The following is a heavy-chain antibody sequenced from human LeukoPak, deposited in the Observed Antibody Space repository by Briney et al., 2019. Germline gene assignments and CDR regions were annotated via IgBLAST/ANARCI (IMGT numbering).Heavy chain of an antibody. V-gene: IGHV3-21*01. J-gene: IGHJ3*02. CDR3: ARGRSITLLRGVAMSDGFDI. CDR1: GFISSSYS. CDR2: IDTSASYI. Sequence: GGSLRLSCAASGFISSSYSMNWVRQAPGKGLEWVSFIDTSASYIYYGDSVKGRFTISRDNAKNSLFLQMNGLRAEDTAVYYCARGRSITLLRGVAMSDGFDIWGQGAMVTVSS. D-gene: IGHD3-10*01.